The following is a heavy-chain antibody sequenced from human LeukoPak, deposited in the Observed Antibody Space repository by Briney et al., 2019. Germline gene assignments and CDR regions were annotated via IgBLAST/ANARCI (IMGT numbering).Heavy chain of an antibody. CDR2: ISSSSTYI. J-gene: IGHJ4*02. V-gene: IGHV3-21*01. Sequence: GGSLRLSCAASGFTFSSYSMNWVRQAPGKGLEWVSSISSSSTYIYYADSVKGRFTISRDNAKNSLYLQMNSLRAEDTAVYYCARDLSLSSGWDYWGQGTLVTVSS. D-gene: IGHD6-19*01. CDR3: ARDLSLSSGWDY. CDR1: GFTFSSYS.